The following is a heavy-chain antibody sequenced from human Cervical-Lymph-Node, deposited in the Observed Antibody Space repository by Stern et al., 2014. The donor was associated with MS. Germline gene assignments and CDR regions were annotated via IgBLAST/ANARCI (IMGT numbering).Heavy chain of an antibody. CDR2: IHYTGST. D-gene: IGHD1-26*01. CDR1: GGSISSGSHY. CDR3: AGTTSASYSTDY. Sequence: QVQLVESGPGLVKPSETLSLTCTVSGGSISSGSHYWGWIRQPPGKGLEWIGSIHYTGSTHYNPSLSSRVAVSVAPSKTQLSLALNSVTAADTAVYFCAGTTSASYSTDYWGQGTLVTVSS. V-gene: IGHV4-39*01. J-gene: IGHJ4*02.